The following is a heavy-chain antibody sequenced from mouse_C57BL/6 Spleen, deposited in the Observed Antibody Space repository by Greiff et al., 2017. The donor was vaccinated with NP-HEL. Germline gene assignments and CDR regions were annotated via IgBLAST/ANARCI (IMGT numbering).Heavy chain of an antibody. V-gene: IGHV6-6*01. CDR2: IRNKANNHAT. D-gene: IGHD1-1*01. CDR3: TRYGYYAMDY. Sequence: EVKVEESGGGLVQPGGSMKLSCAASGFTFSDAWMDWVRQSPEKGLEWVADIRNKANNHATYYAESVKGRFTISRDDSKSSVYLQMNSLRAEDTGIYYCTRYGYYAMDYWGQGTSVTVSS. CDR1: GFTFSDAW. J-gene: IGHJ4*01.